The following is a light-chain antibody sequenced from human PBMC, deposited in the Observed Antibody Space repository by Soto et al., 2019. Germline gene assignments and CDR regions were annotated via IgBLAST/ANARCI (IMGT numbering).Light chain of an antibody. J-gene: IGLJ3*02. CDR1: SSNLGAGYD. Sequence: QAVVTQPPSVSGAPGQRVTIPCTGNSSNLGAGYDVHWYQQLPGTAPKLVIDGNRNRPSGVPERFSGSKSGTSASLAITGLQAEDEGDYYCQAYDYSLTASVFGGGTKLTVL. CDR2: GNR. CDR3: QAYDYSLTASV. V-gene: IGLV1-40*01.